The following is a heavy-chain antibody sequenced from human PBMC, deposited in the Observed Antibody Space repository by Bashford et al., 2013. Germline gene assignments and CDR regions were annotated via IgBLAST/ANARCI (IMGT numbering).Heavy chain of an antibody. J-gene: IGHJ4*02. V-gene: IGHV3-53*01. CDR2: IYSGGNT. CDR3: ARGPPGYYSNLIDS. Sequence: VRQAPGKGLEWVSIIYSGGNTYYTDSVKGRFTISRDNSKNTLYLQMNSLRADDTAVYYCARGPPGYYSNLIDSWGQGTPVTVSS. D-gene: IGHD4-11*01.